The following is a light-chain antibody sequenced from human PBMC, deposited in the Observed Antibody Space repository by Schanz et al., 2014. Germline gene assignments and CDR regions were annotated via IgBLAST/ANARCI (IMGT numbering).Light chain of an antibody. CDR2: DNN. V-gene: IGLV1-51*01. Sequence: QSVLTQPPSVSAAPGQKVTISCSGSSSIIGGTFVSWYQQLPGTAPKLLIYDNNERPSGIPDRFSGSKSGTSATLGITGLQTGDEADYYCGTWDSSLSLVVFGGGTKVTVL. J-gene: IGLJ2*01. CDR3: GTWDSSLSLVV. CDR1: SSIIGGTF.